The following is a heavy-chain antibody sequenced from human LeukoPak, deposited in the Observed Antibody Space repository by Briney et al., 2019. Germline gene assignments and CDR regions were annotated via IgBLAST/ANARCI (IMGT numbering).Heavy chain of an antibody. J-gene: IGHJ4*02. V-gene: IGHV3-23*01. Sequence: GGSLRLSCAASGFTFSSYAMNWVRQAPGKGLEWVSTISGNGRSTYYADSVRGRFTISRDNSKNTLYLQMNSLRAEDTAIYYCARDPGYAIYYFDYWGQGALVTVSS. D-gene: IGHD3-9*01. CDR2: ISGNGRST. CDR3: ARDPGYAIYYFDY. CDR1: GFTFSSYA.